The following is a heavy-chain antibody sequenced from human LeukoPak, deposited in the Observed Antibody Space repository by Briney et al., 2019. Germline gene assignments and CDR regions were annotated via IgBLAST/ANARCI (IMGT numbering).Heavy chain of an antibody. CDR3: ARASKRGAVAGTNPAGGYFFDY. J-gene: IGHJ4*02. V-gene: IGHV1-2*02. Sequence: ASVKVSCKASGYTFTGYFMHWVRQAPGQGLEWMGWINPNSGDTNYAEKFQGRVTMTRETPISAAYVDLSRLTSDDTALYYCARASKRGAVAGTNPAGGYFFDYWGQGTLVTVSS. CDR1: GYTFTGYF. D-gene: IGHD6-19*01. CDR2: INPNSGDT.